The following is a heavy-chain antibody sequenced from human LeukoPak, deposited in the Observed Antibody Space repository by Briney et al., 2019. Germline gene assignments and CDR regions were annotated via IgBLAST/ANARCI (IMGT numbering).Heavy chain of an antibody. Sequence: ASVKVSCKASGYTFTGYAIHWVRQAPGQRLEWMGWISAGNGNTKYSQNFQGRVTFISNTSATTAFMELSSLRSEDAAVYYCARDSGSGSNDYWGQGTLVTVSS. CDR2: ISAGNGNT. D-gene: IGHD1-26*01. J-gene: IGHJ4*02. CDR1: GYTFTGYA. CDR3: ARDSGSGSNDY. V-gene: IGHV1-3*01.